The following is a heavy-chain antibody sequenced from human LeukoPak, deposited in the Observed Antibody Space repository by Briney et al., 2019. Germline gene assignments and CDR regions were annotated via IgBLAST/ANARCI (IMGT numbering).Heavy chain of an antibody. J-gene: IGHJ4*02. V-gene: IGHV4-30-4*08. D-gene: IGHD3-16*01. CDR2: IYYSGST. CDR1: GGSISSGDYY. CDR3: ARDRGGYGDFDY. Sequence: SETLSLTCTVSGGSISSGDYYWSWIRQPPGKGLEWIGYIYYSGSTYYNPSLKSRVTLSVDTSKNQFSLKLSSVTAADTAVYYCARDRGGYGDFDYWGQGTLVTVSS.